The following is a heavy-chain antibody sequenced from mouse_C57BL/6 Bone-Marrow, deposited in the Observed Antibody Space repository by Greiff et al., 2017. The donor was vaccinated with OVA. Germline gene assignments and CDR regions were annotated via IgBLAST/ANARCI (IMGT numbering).Heavy chain of an antibody. Sequence: EVKLVESGGDLVKPGGSLKLSCAASGFTFSSYGMSWVRQTPDKRLEWVATISSGGSYTYYPDSVKGRFTISRDNAKNTLYLQMSSLESEDTAMYYCARHGDLLSYWGQGTLVTVSA. CDR3: ARHGDLLSY. D-gene: IGHD2-1*01. V-gene: IGHV5-6*01. CDR1: GFTFSSYG. J-gene: IGHJ3*01. CDR2: ISSGGSYT.